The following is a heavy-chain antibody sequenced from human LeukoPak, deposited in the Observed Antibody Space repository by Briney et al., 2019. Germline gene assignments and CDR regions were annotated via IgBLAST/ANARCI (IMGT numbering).Heavy chain of an antibody. D-gene: IGHD2-15*01. J-gene: IGHJ6*02. V-gene: IGHV3-53*01. CDR3: ARVGCSGGSCSKRGTYYYGMDV. CDR2: IYSGGST. Sequence: TGGSLRLSCAPSGFTVSSNYMNWVRQAPGKGLEWVSVIYSGGSTYYADSVKGRFTISRDNAKNSLDLQMNSLRAEDTAVYYCARVGCSGGSCSKRGTYYYGMDVWGQGTTVTVSS. CDR1: GFTVSSNY.